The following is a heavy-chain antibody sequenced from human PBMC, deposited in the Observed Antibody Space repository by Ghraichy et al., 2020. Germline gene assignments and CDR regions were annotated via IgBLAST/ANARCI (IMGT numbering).Heavy chain of an antibody. CDR2: ITDNGGTT. D-gene: IGHD3/OR15-3a*01. CDR1: GFTFRTYA. Sequence: LSLTCAASGFTFRTYAMSGVRQAPGKGLEWVSAITDNGGTTYDAESVKGRFTISRDNSKNTLFLQMNSMRGEDTAVYYCAKFARDWPNEYLQHWGQGALVTVSS. V-gene: IGHV3-23*01. CDR3: AKFARDWPNEYLQH. J-gene: IGHJ1*01.